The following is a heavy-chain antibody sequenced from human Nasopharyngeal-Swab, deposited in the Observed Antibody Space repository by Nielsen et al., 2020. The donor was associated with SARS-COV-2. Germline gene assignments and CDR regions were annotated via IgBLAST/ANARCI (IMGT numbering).Heavy chain of an antibody. Sequence: GGSLRLSCAASGFTFSSYAMSWVRQAPGKGLEWVSAISGSGTTYYTDSVKGRFTISRDNSKNTLYLQMNSLRAEDTAVYYCAKGDTNGANDAFDIWGLGTMVTVSS. CDR1: GFTFSSYA. J-gene: IGHJ3*02. CDR2: ISGSGTT. CDR3: AKGDTNGANDAFDI. D-gene: IGHD2-8*01. V-gene: IGHV3-23*01.